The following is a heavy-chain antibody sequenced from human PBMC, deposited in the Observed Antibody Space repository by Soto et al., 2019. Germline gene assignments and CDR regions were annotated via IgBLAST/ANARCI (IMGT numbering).Heavy chain of an antibody. CDR1: SASISSEQR. CDR3: ARSFGWYAIDQ. CDR2: IHHSGST. D-gene: IGHD6-19*01. J-gene: IGHJ4*02. V-gene: IGHV4-4*02. Sequence: QMQLQESGPRLVKPSETLSLTCAVSSASISSEQRWSWIRQPPGKGLEWIGEIHHSGSTNNNPSLKSRVTMSVDKSKHQFSLNLSSVTAADTAVYYCARSFGWYAIDQWGQGTLVTVSS.